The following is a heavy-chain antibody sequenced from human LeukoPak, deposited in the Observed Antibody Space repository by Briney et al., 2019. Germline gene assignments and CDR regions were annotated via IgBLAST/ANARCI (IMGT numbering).Heavy chain of an antibody. D-gene: IGHD4-11*01. Sequence: SETLSLTCAVSGGSISSGGYSWSWIRQPPGKGLEWIGYIYHSGSTYYNPSLKSRVTISVDRSKNQFSLKLSSVTAADTAVYYCARWSTVIYWFDPWGQGTLVTVSS. V-gene: IGHV4-30-2*01. CDR2: IYHSGST. CDR3: ARWSTVIYWFDP. CDR1: GGSISSGGYS. J-gene: IGHJ5*02.